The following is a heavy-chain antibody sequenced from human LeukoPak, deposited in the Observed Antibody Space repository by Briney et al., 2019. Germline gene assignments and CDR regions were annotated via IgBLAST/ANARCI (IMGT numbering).Heavy chain of an antibody. V-gene: IGHV4-59*08. Sequence: SSETLSLTCTVSGGSISSYYWSWIRQPAGKGLEWIGSIYHSGSTYYNPSLKSRVTISVDTSKNQFSLKLSSVTAADTAVYYCASQVTGEVDYWGQGTLVTVSS. CDR2: IYHSGST. J-gene: IGHJ4*02. CDR3: ASQVTGEVDY. D-gene: IGHD7-27*01. CDR1: GGSISSYY.